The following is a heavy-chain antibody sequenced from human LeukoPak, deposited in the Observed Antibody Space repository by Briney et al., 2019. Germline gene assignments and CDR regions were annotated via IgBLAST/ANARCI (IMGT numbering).Heavy chain of an antibody. J-gene: IGHJ4*02. D-gene: IGHD1-26*01. V-gene: IGHV4-4*07. CDR3: ARETGGTLDY. Sequence: SETLSLTCTVSGDSISSYYCTWIRQSAGKGLEWIGRIYSSGSTNYNPSLKSRVTMSVDTSTNQFSLKVNSVTAADTAVYYCARETGGTLDYWGQGKLVTVSS. CDR2: IYSSGST. CDR1: GDSISSYY.